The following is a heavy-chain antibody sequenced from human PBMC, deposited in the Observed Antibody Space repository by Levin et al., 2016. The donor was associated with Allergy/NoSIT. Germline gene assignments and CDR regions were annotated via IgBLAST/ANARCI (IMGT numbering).Heavy chain of an antibody. V-gene: IGHV3-30*04. J-gene: IGHJ4*02. CDR2: ISYDGRK. CDR3: ARDRLHTSHCPDY. CDR1: GFIFSSYA. D-gene: IGHD2-2*01. Sequence: GESLKISCAASGFIFSSYAMHWVRQAPGKGLEWVAVISYDGRKYYADSVKGRFTISGDNSESTLYLQMNSLRTEDTSIYYCARDRLHTSHCPDYWGQGTLVAVSS.